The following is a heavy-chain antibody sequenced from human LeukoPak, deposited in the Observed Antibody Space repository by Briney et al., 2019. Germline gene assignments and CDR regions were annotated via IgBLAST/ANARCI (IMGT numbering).Heavy chain of an antibody. J-gene: IGHJ4*02. CDR3: TKGSNTWPSLFDY. V-gene: IGHV3-20*04. Sequence: GGSLRLSCAASGFTFDDYGMSWVRQAPGKGLEWVSGINWNGGSTGYADSVKGRFTISRDNAKNSLYLQMNSLRAEDTALYYCTKGSNTWPSLFDYWGQGTLVTVSS. CDR2: INWNGGST. D-gene: IGHD2-2*02. CDR1: GFTFDDYG.